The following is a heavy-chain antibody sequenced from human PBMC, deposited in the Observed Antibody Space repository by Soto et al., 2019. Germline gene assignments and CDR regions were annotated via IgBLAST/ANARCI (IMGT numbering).Heavy chain of an antibody. CDR3: AKEIHYYYSSGYYY. CDR2: ISYDGRNK. J-gene: IGHJ4*02. V-gene: IGHV3-30*18. D-gene: IGHD3-22*01. CDR1: GFTFSSYG. Sequence: QVQLVESGGGVVQPGRSLRLSCAASGFTFSSYGMHWVRQAPGKGLEWVAVISYDGRNKYYADSVKGRFTISRDNSKSTLYLQMNSLRAEDTAVYYCAKEIHYYYSSGYYYWGQGTLVTDSS.